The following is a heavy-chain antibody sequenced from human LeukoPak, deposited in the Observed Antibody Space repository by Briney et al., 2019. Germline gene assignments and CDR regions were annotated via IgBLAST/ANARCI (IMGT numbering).Heavy chain of an antibody. J-gene: IGHJ3*02. D-gene: IGHD6-6*01. CDR1: GASISNYY. V-gene: IGHV4-59*01. Sequence: SETLSLTCTVSGASISNYYWTWIRQPPGKGLEWIGYIYYSGSTNYRPSLKSRVTISVDTSKNQVSLRLRSVTAADTAVYYCARGLRNRSSGTRFDVFDIWGQGAMVTVSS. CDR3: ARGLRNRSSGTRFDVFDI. CDR2: IYYSGST.